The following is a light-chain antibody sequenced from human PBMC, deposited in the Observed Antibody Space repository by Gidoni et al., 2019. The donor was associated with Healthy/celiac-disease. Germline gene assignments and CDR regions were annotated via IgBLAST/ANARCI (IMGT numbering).Light chain of an antibody. Sequence: SSELTQDPAVSVALGQTVSITCQGDSLRSYYASWYQQKPGQAPVLVIYGKNNRPSGIPDRLSGSSSGNTASLTITGAQAEDEADYYCNSRDSSGNHLVFGGGTKLTAL. J-gene: IGLJ2*01. CDR1: SLRSYY. CDR2: GKN. V-gene: IGLV3-19*01. CDR3: NSRDSSGNHLV.